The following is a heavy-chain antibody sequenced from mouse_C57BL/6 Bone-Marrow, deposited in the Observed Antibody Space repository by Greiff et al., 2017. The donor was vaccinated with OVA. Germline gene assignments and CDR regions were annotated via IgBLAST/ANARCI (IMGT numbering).Heavy chain of an antibody. CDR2: IYPGSGST. V-gene: IGHV1-55*01. Sequence: VQLQQPGAELVKPGASVKMSCKASGYTFTSYWITWVKQRPGQGLEWIGDIYPGSGSTNYNEKFKSKATLTADTSSSTAYMQLSSLTSEDSAIYYFAYDDPRGYWGQGTTLTVSS. J-gene: IGHJ2*01. D-gene: IGHD2-4*01. CDR3: AYDDPRGY. CDR1: GYTFTSYW.